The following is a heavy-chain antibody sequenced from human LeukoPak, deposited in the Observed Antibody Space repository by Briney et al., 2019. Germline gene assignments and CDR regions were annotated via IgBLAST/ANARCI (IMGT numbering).Heavy chain of an antibody. CDR1: GFTFGDYA. V-gene: IGHV3-49*04. Sequence: GGSLRLSCTASGFTFGDYAMSWVRQAPGKGLEWVGFIRSKAYGGTTEYAASVKGRFTISRDDSKSIAYLQMNSLKTEDTAVYYCTRVYYDSSGYYSKPSGYFDYWGQGTLVTVSS. CDR2: IRSKAYGGTT. CDR3: TRVYYDSSGYYSKPSGYFDY. D-gene: IGHD3-22*01. J-gene: IGHJ4*02.